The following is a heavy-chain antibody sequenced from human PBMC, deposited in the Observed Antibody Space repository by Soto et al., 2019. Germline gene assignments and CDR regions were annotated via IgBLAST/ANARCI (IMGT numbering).Heavy chain of an antibody. J-gene: IGHJ4*02. CDR1: GFTFSSYG. CDR2: ISYDGSNK. CDR3: AKDQIGPDSSGCLDY. Sequence: GGSLRLSCAASGFTFSSYGMHWVRQAPGKGLEWVAVISYDGSNKYYADSVKGRFTISRDNSKNTLYLQMNSLRAEDTAVYYCAKDQIGPDSSGCLDYWGQGTLVTVSS. D-gene: IGHD6-19*01. V-gene: IGHV3-30*18.